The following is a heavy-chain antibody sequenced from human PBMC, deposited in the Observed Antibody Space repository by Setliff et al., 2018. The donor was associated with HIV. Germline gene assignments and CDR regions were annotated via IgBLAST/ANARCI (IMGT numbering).Heavy chain of an antibody. Sequence: SETLSLTCTVSGGSISSYHWSWSRQPPGKGLGWNGSIYFTGSSNNNHTLKSGVTLSVDTSKHQFSLKRSFATAADTAVYYCTRVQMAYAAFDVWGQGTMVTVSS. V-gene: IGHV4-59*01. J-gene: IGHJ3*01. CDR1: GGSISSYH. D-gene: IGHD4-17*01. CDR3: TRVQMAYAAFDV. CDR2: IYFTGSS.